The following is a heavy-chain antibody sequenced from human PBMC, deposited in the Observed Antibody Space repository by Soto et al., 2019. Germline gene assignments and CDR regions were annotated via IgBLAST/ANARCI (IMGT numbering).Heavy chain of an antibody. J-gene: IGHJ5*02. CDR1: GGTFSSYT. CDR2: IIPILGIA. CDR3: ALFSTQAWFDP. Sequence: QVQLVQSGAEVKKPGSSVKVSCKASGGTFSSYTISWVRQAPGQGLEWMGRIIPILGIANYAQKFQGRVTITADKATSTAYMELSSLRSEDTAVYYCALFSTQAWFDPWGQGTLVTVSS. D-gene: IGHD2-2*01. V-gene: IGHV1-69*02.